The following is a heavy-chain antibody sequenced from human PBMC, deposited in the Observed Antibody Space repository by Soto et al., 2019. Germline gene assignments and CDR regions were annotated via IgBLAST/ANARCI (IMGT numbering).Heavy chain of an antibody. CDR1: GGSISSYY. CDR2: IYYSGST. V-gene: IGHV4-59*01. Sequence: SETLSLTCTVSGGSISSYYWSWIRQPPGKGLEWIGYIYYSGSTNYNPSLKSRVTISVDTSKNQFSLKLSSVTAADTAVYYCASEGYCSVGSCYSGHDAFDIWGQGTMVTVSS. J-gene: IGHJ3*02. CDR3: ASEGYCSVGSCYSGHDAFDI. D-gene: IGHD2-15*01.